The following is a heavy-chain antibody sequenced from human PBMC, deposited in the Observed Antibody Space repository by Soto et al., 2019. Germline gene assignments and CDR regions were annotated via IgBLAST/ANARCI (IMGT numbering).Heavy chain of an antibody. CDR1: GFTFSSYA. CDR3: ARELRTLPHPTGGEYYCGMDV. J-gene: IGHJ6*02. V-gene: IGHV3-30-3*01. CDR2: ISYDGSNK. D-gene: IGHD3-16*01. Sequence: PGGSLRLSCAASGFTFSSYAMHWVRQAPGKGLEWVAVISYDGSNKYYADSVKGRFTISRDNSKNTLYLQMNSLRAEDAAVYYCARELRTLPHPTGGEYYCGMDVWGQGTTVTVSS.